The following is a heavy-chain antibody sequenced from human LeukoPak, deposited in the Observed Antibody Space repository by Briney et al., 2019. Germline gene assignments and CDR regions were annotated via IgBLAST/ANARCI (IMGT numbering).Heavy chain of an antibody. J-gene: IGHJ4*02. V-gene: IGHV3-30-3*01. CDR3: ASGGGSYLLSGFIDY. CDR1: GFTFSSYA. D-gene: IGHD1-26*01. Sequence: GGSLRLSCAASGFTFSSYAMHWVRQAPGKGLEWVAVISYDGSNKYYADSVQGRFTISRDNSKNTLYLQMNSLRAEDTAVYYCASGGGSYLLSGFIDYWGQGTLVTVSS. CDR2: ISYDGSNK.